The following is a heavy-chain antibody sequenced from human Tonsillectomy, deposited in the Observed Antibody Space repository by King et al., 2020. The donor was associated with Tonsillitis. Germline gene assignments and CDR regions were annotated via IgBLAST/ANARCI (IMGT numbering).Heavy chain of an antibody. CDR3: ARDTYISAWSFDH. J-gene: IGHJ4*02. CDR2: ILPTFGAP. CDR1: GGAFSTST. V-gene: IGHV1-69*12. D-gene: IGHD6-19*01. Sequence: QLVQSGAEVKKPGSSVKVSCKTSGGAFSTSTINWVRQAPGQGLEWIGGILPTFGAPNYAHRFQGRITITADESTSTAYMELSSLRSDDTAMYYCARDTYISAWSFDHWGQGTLIAVSS.